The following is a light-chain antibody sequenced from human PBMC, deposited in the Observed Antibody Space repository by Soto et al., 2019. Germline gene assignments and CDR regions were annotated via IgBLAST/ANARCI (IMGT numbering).Light chain of an antibody. V-gene: IGKV3-15*01. CDR3: QQYQNLWT. Sequence: IMMTQSPATLSVSLGERATPSCRAGQTIYSNVAWYQQRPAQAPRLLIYRASTRATVVQARCSGSGSGTEFTLAICRLQSEDFAIYYCQQYQNLWTFGQGTKVDIK. CDR2: RAS. CDR1: QTIYSN. J-gene: IGKJ1*01.